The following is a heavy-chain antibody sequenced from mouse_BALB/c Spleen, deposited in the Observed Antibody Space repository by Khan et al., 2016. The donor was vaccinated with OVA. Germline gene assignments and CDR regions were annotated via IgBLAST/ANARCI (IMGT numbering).Heavy chain of an antibody. D-gene: IGHD2-1*01. J-gene: IGHJ4*01. CDR2: IYPGSGST. V-gene: IGHV1-77*01. CDR1: GYTFTDYD. Sequence: QVQLKQSGPELVKPGASVKMSCKTSGYTFTDYDIRWVKQRTGQGLEWIGEIYPGSGSTYYNEKFKGKATLTADKSSNTAYMQLSSLTSEDSAVYFCAKIFYCNAYAMDYWGQGTPVTVSS. CDR3: AKIFYCNAYAMDY.